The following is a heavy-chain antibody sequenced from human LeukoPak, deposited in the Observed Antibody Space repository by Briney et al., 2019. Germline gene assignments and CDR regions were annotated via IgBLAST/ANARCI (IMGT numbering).Heavy chain of an antibody. J-gene: IGHJ4*02. CDR1: GFTFGTYW. V-gene: IGHV3-74*01. CDR3: ARDREGNYYDSGGSDY. D-gene: IGHD3-22*01. CDR2: INSDGITT. Sequence: GGSLRLSCAASGFTFGTYWMHWVRQAQGKGLVWVSRINSDGITTTYADSVKGRFSISRDNAKNTLWLQMNSLRAEDTAVYYCARDREGNYYDSGGSDYWGQGTLVTVSS.